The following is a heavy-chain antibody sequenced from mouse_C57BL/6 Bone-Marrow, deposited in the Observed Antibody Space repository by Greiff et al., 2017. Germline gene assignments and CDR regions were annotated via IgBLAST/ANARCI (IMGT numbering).Heavy chain of an antibody. CDR2: ISSGSSTI. J-gene: IGHJ2*01. D-gene: IGHD1-1*01. Sequence: EVKLVESGGGLVKPGGSLKLSCAASGFTFSDYGMHWVRQAPEKGLEWVAYISSGSSTIDYADTVKGRFTISRDNAKNTLFLQMTSLRSEDTAMYYCARSIYYLPPNYWGQGTTLTVSS. CDR3: ARSIYYLPPNY. V-gene: IGHV5-17*01. CDR1: GFTFSDYG.